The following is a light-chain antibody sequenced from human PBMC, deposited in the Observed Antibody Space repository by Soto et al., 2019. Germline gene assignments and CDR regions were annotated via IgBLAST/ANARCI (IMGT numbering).Light chain of an antibody. CDR1: QGISSY. J-gene: IGKJ1*01. Sequence: DIQLTQSPSFLSASVGDRVTITCRASQGISSYLAWYQQKPGKAPKLLIYAASTLQSGVPSRFSGSGSGTEFTPTISSLQPEDFATYYCQQLNSYQWTFGQGTKVEIK. CDR2: AAS. CDR3: QQLNSYQWT. V-gene: IGKV1-9*01.